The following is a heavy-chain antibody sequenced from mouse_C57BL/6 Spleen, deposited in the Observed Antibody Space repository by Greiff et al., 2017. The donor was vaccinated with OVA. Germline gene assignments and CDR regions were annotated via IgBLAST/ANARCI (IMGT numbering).Heavy chain of an antibody. J-gene: IGHJ1*03. CDR3: ARPHYYGSSYLWYFDV. Sequence: ESGPGLVKPSQSLSLTCSVSGYSITSGYYWNWIRQFPGNKLEWMGYISYDGSNNYNPSLKNRISITRDTSKNQFFLKLNSVTTEDTATYYCARPHYYGSSYLWYFDVWGTGTTVTVSS. D-gene: IGHD1-1*01. CDR2: ISYDGSN. V-gene: IGHV3-6*01. CDR1: GYSITSGYY.